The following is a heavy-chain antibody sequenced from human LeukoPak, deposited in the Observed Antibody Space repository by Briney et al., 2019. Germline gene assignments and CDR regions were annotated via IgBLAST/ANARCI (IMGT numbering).Heavy chain of an antibody. D-gene: IGHD2-2*01. V-gene: IGHV4-39*07. CDR1: GASINIYTYY. CDR3: ARLSPYCSSTSCYVDY. CDR2: VSYSGSP. Sequence: SETLTLTCTVSGASINIYTYYWGWIRQPPGKGLEWIGSVSYSGSPYYNPSLTSRATISVDTSKNQFSLKLSSVTAADTAVFYCARLSPYCSSTSCYVDYWGQGTLVTVSS. J-gene: IGHJ4*02.